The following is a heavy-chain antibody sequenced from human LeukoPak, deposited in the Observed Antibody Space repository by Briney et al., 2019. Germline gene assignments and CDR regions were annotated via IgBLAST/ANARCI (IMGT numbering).Heavy chain of an antibody. CDR3: AAYYSSSWDY. V-gene: IGHV3-7*01. CDR2: IKQDGSEE. J-gene: IGHJ4*02. CDR1: GFTFSSYS. Sequence: PGGSLRLSCAASGFTFSSYSMSWVRQPPGKGLQWVANIKQDGSEEYCVASVKGRFTISRDNAKNSLYRQMNSLRAEDTAVYYCAAYYSSSWDYWGQGTLVTVSA. D-gene: IGHD6-13*01.